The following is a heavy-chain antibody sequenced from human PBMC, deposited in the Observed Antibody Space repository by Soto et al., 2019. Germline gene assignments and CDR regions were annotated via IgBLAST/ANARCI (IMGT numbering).Heavy chain of an antibody. Sequence: QITLKESGPTMVKPTQTLTLTCTFSGFSLSTSGVGVGWIRQPPGKALEWLALIYLDDDKRYSPSLKSRLTITKDTSKNQVVLTMTKMDPVDTATYYCAHVDMVPGRTNWFDPWGQGAMVTVS. CDR3: AHVDMVPGRTNWFDP. J-gene: IGHJ5*02. CDR1: GFSLSTSGVG. CDR2: IYLDDDK. D-gene: IGHD3-10*01. V-gene: IGHV2-5*02.